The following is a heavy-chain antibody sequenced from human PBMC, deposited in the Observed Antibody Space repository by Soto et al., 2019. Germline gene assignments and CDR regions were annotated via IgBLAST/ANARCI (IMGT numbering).Heavy chain of an antibody. CDR2: IYYSGST. Sequence: QLQLQESGPGLVKPSETLSLTCTVSGGSISSSSYYWGWIRQPPGKGLEWIGSIYYSGSTYYNPSLKSRVTISVDTSKNQFSLKLSSVTAADTAVYYCARRKFEWLLSLSAFDIWGQGTMVTVSS. V-gene: IGHV4-39*01. J-gene: IGHJ3*02. CDR3: ARRKFEWLLSLSAFDI. D-gene: IGHD3-9*01. CDR1: GGSISSSSYY.